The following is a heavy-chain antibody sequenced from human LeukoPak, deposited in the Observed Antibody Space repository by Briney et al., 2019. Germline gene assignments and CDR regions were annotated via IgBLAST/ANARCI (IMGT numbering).Heavy chain of an antibody. CDR2: INHSGST. V-gene: IGHV4-34*01. D-gene: IGHD3-10*01. J-gene: IGHJ3*02. Sequence: SETLSLTCAVYGGSSSGYYWSWIRQPPGKGLEWIGEINHSGSTNYNPSLKSRVTISVDTSKNQFSLKLSSVTAADTAVYYCARGPFGETDAFDIWGQGTMVTVSS. CDR3: ARGPFGETDAFDI. CDR1: GGSSSGYY.